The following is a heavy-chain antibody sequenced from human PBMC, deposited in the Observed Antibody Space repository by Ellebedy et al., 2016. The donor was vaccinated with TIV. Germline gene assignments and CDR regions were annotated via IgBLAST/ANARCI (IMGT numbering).Heavy chain of an antibody. D-gene: IGHD2-2*01. Sequence: GESLKISCAASGFIFSDYAMSWIRQAPGKGLEWVSYISSSSGTIYYADSVKGRFTISRDNAKNSLYLQMNSLRAGDTAVYYCARDTRFIDQQHNWFDPWGQGTLVTVSS. CDR2: ISSSSGTI. CDR1: GFIFSDYA. CDR3: ARDTRFIDQQHNWFDP. J-gene: IGHJ5*02. V-gene: IGHV3-11*01.